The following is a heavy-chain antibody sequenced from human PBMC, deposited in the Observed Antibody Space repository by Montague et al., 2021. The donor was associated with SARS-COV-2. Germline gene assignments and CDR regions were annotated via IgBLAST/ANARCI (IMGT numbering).Heavy chain of an antibody. J-gene: IGHJ4*02. D-gene: IGHD3-10*01. CDR2: ISSSDSTI. CDR1: GFTFSSYE. CDR3: ARQASGSYWYYFDY. V-gene: IGHV3-48*03. Sequence: SLRLSCAASGFTFSSYEMNWVRQAPGKGLEWVSYISSSDSTIYYADSVKGRFFISRDNAKNSLYLQMNSLRAEDTAVYYCARQASGSYWYYFDYWGQGTLVTVSS.